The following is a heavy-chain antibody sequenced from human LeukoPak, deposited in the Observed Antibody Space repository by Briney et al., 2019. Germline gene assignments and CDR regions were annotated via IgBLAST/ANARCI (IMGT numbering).Heavy chain of an antibody. CDR1: GFTVISNY. Sequence: GGSLRLSCAASGFTVISNYMKWVRQAPGKGREGVSLIHSGGSGSTYYADSGKGRFTISKNTAKHTLYLQMNSLRADDTAVYYCARAGGTYLTGYFDYWGQGTLVTVSS. CDR3: ARAGGTYLTGYFDY. D-gene: IGHD1-26*01. J-gene: IGHJ4*02. V-gene: IGHV3-53*01. CDR2: IHSGGSGST.